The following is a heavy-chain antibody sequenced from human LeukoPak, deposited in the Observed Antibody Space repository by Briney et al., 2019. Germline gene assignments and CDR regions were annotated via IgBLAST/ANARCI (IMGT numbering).Heavy chain of an antibody. V-gene: IGHV4-59*01. J-gene: IGHJ4*02. CDR3: ARAGANGIEAAGSLRY. D-gene: IGHD6-13*01. CDR1: GGSFSTYY. CDR2: IYYTGTT. Sequence: PSETLSLTCTVSGGSFSTYYWSWIRQPPGKGLEWIGYIYYTGTTNYNPSLKSRVTISVDTSKNQFSLNLSSVTAADTAVYYCARAGANGIEAAGSLRYRGQGTLVTVSS.